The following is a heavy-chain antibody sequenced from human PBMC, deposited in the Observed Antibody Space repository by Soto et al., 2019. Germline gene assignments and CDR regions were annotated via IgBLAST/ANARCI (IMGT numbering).Heavy chain of an antibody. V-gene: IGHV3-23*01. CDR1: GLTFSSYA. CDR3: AKDGRLIAAAGRWGYYGMDV. D-gene: IGHD6-13*01. Sequence: GGSLRLSCAASGLTFSSYAMSWVRQAPGKGLEWVSAISGSGGSTYYADSVKGRFTISRDNSKNTLYLQMNSLRAEDTAVYYCAKDGRLIAAAGRWGYYGMDVWGQGTTVTVSS. J-gene: IGHJ6*02. CDR2: ISGSGGST.